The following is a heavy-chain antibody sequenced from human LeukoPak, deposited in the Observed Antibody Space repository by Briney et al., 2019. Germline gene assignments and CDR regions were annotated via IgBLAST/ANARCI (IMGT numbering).Heavy chain of an antibody. CDR3: ARQPDY. CDR2: INSDGSRT. CDR1: GFTFSNYW. V-gene: IGHV3-74*01. J-gene: IGHJ4*02. Sequence: GGSLRLSCAASGFTFSNYWMHWVRHAPGKGLVWVSHINSDGSRTNYAASVKGRFTISRDNAKNTLYLQMNSLRAEDTAVYYCARQPDYWGQGTLVTVSS. D-gene: IGHD1-14*01.